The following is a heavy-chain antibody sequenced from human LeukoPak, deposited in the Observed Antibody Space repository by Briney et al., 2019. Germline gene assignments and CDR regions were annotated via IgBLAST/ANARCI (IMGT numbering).Heavy chain of an antibody. D-gene: IGHD6-19*01. V-gene: IGHV6-1*01. Sequence: SQTLSLTCAISGDSVSSNSAAWNWLRQSPSRGLEWLGRTYYRSKLYNDYAVSVKSRITINPDTSKNQFSLQLNSVTPEDTAVYYCARESVAVAGSPYYFDYWGQGTLVTVSS. J-gene: IGHJ4*02. CDR2: TYYRSKLYN. CDR1: GDSVSSNSAA. CDR3: ARESVAVAGSPYYFDY.